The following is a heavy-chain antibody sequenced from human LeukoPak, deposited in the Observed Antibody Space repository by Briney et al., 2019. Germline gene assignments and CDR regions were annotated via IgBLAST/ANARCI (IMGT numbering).Heavy chain of an antibody. CDR2: FGRSGSDT. Sequence: PGRSLRLSCVVSGFTFNSYGMHWVRQAPGKGPEWVSTFGRSGSDTYYSDSVKGRFTIFRDNSENTLYLQMNSLRDEDTAVYYCAKGSLGSWYYFDYWGQGTLVTVSS. V-gene: IGHV3-23*01. CDR3: AKGSLGSWYYFDY. D-gene: IGHD6-13*01. J-gene: IGHJ4*02. CDR1: GFTFNSYG.